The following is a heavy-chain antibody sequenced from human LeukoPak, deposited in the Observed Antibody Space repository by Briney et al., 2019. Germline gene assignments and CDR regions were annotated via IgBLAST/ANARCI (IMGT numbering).Heavy chain of an antibody. CDR3: AKDYKAMVRGVIFP. D-gene: IGHD3-10*01. V-gene: IGHV3-23*01. Sequence: PGGSLRLSCAASGFTFSSYAMSWVRQAPGKGLEWVSAISGSGGSTYYADSVKGRFTISRDNPKNTLYLQMNSLRAEDTAVYYCAKDYKAMVRGVIFPWGQGTLVTVSS. J-gene: IGHJ5*02. CDR2: ISGSGGST. CDR1: GFTFSSYA.